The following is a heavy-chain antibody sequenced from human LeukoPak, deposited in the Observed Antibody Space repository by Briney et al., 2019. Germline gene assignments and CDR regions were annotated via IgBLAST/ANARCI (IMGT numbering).Heavy chain of an antibody. Sequence: PSETLSFTCTVSGGSVSSGGYYWSWIRQHPGEGLECIGYIYYSGSTYYNPSLKSRVTISVDTSKNQFSLNLSSVTAADTAVYYCARVFDSYYHFDYWGQGTLVTVSS. CDR1: GGSVSSGGYY. CDR3: ARVFDSYYHFDY. D-gene: IGHD1-26*01. V-gene: IGHV4-31*03. CDR2: IYYSGST. J-gene: IGHJ4*02.